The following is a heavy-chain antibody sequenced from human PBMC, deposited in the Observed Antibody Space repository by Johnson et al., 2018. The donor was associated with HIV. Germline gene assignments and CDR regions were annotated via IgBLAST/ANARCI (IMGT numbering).Heavy chain of an antibody. D-gene: IGHD6-19*01. CDR1: GFTFSSYW. J-gene: IGHJ3*02. Sequence: VQLVESGGGLVQPVGSLRLSCAVSGFTFSSYWMTLVRQAPGIWLVLVANIEQDGSEKLYADSVKGRFTISRDNAMHSLYLQMNTVRAEDTAVSYCAKVIAVAGTGAFDIWGQGTMVTVSS. V-gene: IGHV3-7*02. CDR3: AKVIAVAGTGAFDI. CDR2: IEQDGSEK.